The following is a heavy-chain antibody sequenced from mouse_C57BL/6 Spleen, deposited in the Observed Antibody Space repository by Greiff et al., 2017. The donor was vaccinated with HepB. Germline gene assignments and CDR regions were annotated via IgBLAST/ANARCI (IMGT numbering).Heavy chain of an antibody. Sequence: QVQLQQSGAELVRPGASVKLSCKASGYTFTDYYINWVKQRPGQGLEWIARIYPGSGNTYYNEKFKGKATLTAEKSSSTAYMQLSSLTSEDSAVYFCARWGSGCAMDYWGQGTSGTVSS. J-gene: IGHJ4*01. V-gene: IGHV1-76*01. CDR2: IYPGSGNT. CDR3: ARWGSGCAMDY. D-gene: IGHD3-2*02. CDR1: GYTFTDYY.